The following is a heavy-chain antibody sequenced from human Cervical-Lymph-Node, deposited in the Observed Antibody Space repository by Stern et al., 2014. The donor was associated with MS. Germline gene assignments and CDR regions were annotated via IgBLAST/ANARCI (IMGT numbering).Heavy chain of an antibody. D-gene: IGHD3-16*01. CDR1: ASTFSAYS. Sequence: EVQLVESGGGLVKPGGSLRLSCAVSASTFSAYSINWVRHAPGQGLEWVASIRGGTGSTYYADSVKGRLAISRENDKKALDLHMTTLRVEDTAIYYCTTRDNYGDYWGQGTLVTVSS. CDR3: TTRDNYGDY. CDR2: IRGGTGST. J-gene: IGHJ4*02. V-gene: IGHV3-21*01.